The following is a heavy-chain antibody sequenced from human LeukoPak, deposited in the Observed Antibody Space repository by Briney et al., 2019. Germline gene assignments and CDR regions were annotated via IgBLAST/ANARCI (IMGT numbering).Heavy chain of an antibody. D-gene: IGHD3-3*01. J-gene: IGHJ6*02. CDR3: ARINLDWLHSYYYYGMDV. Sequence: GESLKISCKGSGYSFTSYWIGWVRQMPGKGLDWMEIIYHGDSDTRYSPSFQGQVTISADKSISTAYLQWSSLKASDTAMYYCARINLDWLHSYYYYGMDVWGQGTTVTVSS. CDR2: IYHGDSDT. CDR1: GYSFTSYW. V-gene: IGHV5-51*01.